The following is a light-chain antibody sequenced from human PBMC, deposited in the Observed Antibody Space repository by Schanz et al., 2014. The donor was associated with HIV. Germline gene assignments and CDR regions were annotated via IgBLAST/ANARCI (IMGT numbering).Light chain of an antibody. J-gene: IGLJ2*01. V-gene: IGLV2-14*03. Sequence: QSALTQPASVSGSPGQSITISCTGTSSDVGGYNYVSWFQQHPGKAPQLMIYDGSRRPSGVSNRFSGSKSDNAASLTISGLQPEDEADYYCSSYTTSSSVVFGGGTKLTVL. CDR2: DGS. CDR1: SSDVGGYNY. CDR3: SSYTTSSSVV.